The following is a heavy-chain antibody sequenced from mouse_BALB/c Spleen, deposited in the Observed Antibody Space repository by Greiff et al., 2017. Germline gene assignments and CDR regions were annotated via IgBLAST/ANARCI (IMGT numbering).Heavy chain of an antibody. Sequence: EVQLQQSGPGLVKPSQSLSLTCTVTGYSITSDYAWNWIRQFPGNKLEWMGYISYSGSTSYNPSLKSRISITRDTSKNQFFLQLNSVTTEDTATYYCARDTTAFDYWGQGTTLTVSS. D-gene: IGHD1-2*01. CDR2: ISYSGST. V-gene: IGHV3-2*02. J-gene: IGHJ2*01. CDR1: GYSITSDYA. CDR3: ARDTTAFDY.